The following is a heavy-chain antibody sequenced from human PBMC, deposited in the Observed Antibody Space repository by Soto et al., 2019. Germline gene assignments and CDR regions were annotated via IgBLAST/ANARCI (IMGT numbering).Heavy chain of an antibody. J-gene: IGHJ4*02. CDR3: AKSNRGAYDTPDF. CDR1: GFSLNDYG. Sequence: QVQLVESGGGVVQPGRSLRLSCAASGFSLNDYGMHWVRQPPGKGLEWVADIPYDGRNKYYTDSVRGRFTISRDISKGTLYLQMNSLRPEDTAVYYCAKSNRGAYDTPDFWGQGTPVTVSP. D-gene: IGHD3-22*01. V-gene: IGHV3-30*18. CDR2: IPYDGRNK.